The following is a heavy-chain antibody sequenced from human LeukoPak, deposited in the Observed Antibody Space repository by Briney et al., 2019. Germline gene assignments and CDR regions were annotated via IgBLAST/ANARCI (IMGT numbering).Heavy chain of an antibody. J-gene: IGHJ6*02. CDR2: ISYDGSNK. CDR3: AKDGVLRYFDWLPTTLLYYYGMDV. V-gene: IGHV3-30*18. Sequence: PGGSLRLSCAASGFTFSSYWMHWVRQAPGKGLEWVAVISYDGSNKYYADSVKVRFTISRDNSKNTLYLQMNSLRAEDTAVYYCAKDGVLRYFDWLPTTLLYYYGMDVWGQGTTVTVSS. CDR1: GFTFSSYW. D-gene: IGHD3-9*01.